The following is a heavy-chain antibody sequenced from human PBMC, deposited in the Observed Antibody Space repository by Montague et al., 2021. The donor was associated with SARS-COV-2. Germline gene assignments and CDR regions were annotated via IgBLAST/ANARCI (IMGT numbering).Heavy chain of an antibody. Sequence: SETLSLTCNVSGASISSYYWSWIRQPPGRGLEWIGYIYYTGTSRYNPSLKSRVTISVDTSKNQFSLKLSSVTAADTAVYYCARDGGIGDSGSNTWSYYYYGMDVWGQGTTVTVSS. CDR2: IYYTGTS. D-gene: IGHD3-22*01. J-gene: IGHJ6*02. V-gene: IGHV4-59*12. CDR3: ARDGGIGDSGSNTWSYYYYGMDV. CDR1: GASISSYY.